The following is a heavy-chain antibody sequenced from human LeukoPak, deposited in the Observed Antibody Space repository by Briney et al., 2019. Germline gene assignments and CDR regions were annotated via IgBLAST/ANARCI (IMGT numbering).Heavy chain of an antibody. CDR3: ARAHGEIYYFDY. Sequence: GGSLRLSCAASGFTFDDYGMSWVRQAPGKGLEWVSGINWNGGSTGYADSVKGRFTISRDNAKNSLYLQMNSLRAEGTALYYCARAHGEIYYFDYWGQGTLVTVSS. J-gene: IGHJ4*02. CDR2: INWNGGST. V-gene: IGHV3-20*04. CDR1: GFTFDDYG. D-gene: IGHD4-17*01.